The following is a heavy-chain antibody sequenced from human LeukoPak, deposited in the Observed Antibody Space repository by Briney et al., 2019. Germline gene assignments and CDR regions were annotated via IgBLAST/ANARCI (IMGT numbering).Heavy chain of an antibody. J-gene: IGHJ4*02. CDR3: AKDLDPYDFWSGTDY. CDR2: ISGSGGST. D-gene: IGHD3-3*01. CDR1: GFTFSSYA. V-gene: IGHV3-23*01. Sequence: SGGSLRLSCAASGFTFSSYAMSWVRQAPGKGLEWVSAISGSGGSTYYADSVKGRFTISRDNSKSTLYLQMNSLRAEDTAVYYCAKDLDPYDFWSGTDYWGQGTLVTVSS.